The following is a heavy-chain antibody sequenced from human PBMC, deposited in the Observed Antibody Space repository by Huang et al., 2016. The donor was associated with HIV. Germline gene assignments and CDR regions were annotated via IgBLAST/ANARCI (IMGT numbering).Heavy chain of an antibody. V-gene: IGHV2-5*02. CDR2: IYWDDAR. CDR1: GFSVDSSGVG. CDR3: ARGAYGIDGYYFRMRFDY. Sequence: QITLKESGPTLVKPTQTLTLTCSFSGFSVDSSGVGVGWIRQPPGKALEWLAFIYWDDARRYSPSLKRRLSITKGSSKNQVVLTMTNMDPVDTATYYCARGAYGIDGYYFRMRFDYWGQGTLVTVSS. J-gene: IGHJ4*02. D-gene: IGHD2-21*01.